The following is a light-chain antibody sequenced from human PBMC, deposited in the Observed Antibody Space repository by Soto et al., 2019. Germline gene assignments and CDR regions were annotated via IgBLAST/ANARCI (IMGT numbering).Light chain of an antibody. Sequence: IVLTQSPAPLPVSPGERVTLACRASQSVDISLAWYQQKPGQAPRLLFYGASTRATDMPGTFSGRGSGTEFTLTISSMRPEDFAVYYCQQYRSWPRTFGQGTKVDIK. CDR3: QQYRSWPRT. CDR1: QSVDIS. V-gene: IGKV3D-15*01. CDR2: GAS. J-gene: IGKJ1*01.